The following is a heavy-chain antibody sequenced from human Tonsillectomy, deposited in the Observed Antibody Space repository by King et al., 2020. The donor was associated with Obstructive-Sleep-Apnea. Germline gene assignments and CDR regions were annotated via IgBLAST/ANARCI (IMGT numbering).Heavy chain of an antibody. Sequence: VQLVESGGGLVKPGGSLRRSCAASGFTFSSYSMNWVRQAPGKGLEWVSSISSSSRYIYYADSVKGRFTISRDTAKNSLYLQMNSLSAEDTAVYYCAKDYGAYGYWGQGTLVTVSS. J-gene: IGHJ4*02. CDR1: GFTFSSYS. D-gene: IGHD4-17*01. V-gene: IGHV3-21*01. CDR2: ISSSSRYI. CDR3: AKDYGAYGY.